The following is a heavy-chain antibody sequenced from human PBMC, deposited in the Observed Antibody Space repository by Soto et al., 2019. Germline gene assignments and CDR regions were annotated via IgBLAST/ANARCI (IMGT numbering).Heavy chain of an antibody. D-gene: IGHD4-4*01. V-gene: IGHV4-59*01. Sequence: SETLSLTCTVSGGSISSYYWSWIRQPPGKGLEWIGYIYYSGSTNYNPSLKSRVTIPVDTSKNQFSLKLSSVTAADTAVYYCARASVTTFSYYYGMDVWGQGTTVTVSS. CDR2: IYYSGST. CDR1: GGSISSYY. J-gene: IGHJ6*02. CDR3: ARASVTTFSYYYGMDV.